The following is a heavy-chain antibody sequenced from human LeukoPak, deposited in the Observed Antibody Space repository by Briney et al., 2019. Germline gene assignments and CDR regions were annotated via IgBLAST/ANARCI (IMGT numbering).Heavy chain of an antibody. Sequence: GGSLRLSCAASGFTFSRYYMHWVRQAPGKGLVWVSRINSDGSSTTYADSVKGRSTFSRDNAKNTLYLQMNSLKVEDTAVYYCTRVFVGDEYSSSGYWGQGTLVTVSS. CDR2: INSDGSST. CDR1: GFTFSRYY. V-gene: IGHV3-74*01. D-gene: IGHD6-13*01. J-gene: IGHJ4*02. CDR3: TRVFVGDEYSSSGY.